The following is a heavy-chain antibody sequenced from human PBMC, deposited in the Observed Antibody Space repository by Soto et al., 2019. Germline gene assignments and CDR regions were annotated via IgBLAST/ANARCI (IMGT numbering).Heavy chain of an antibody. CDR3: AKDGSSSFWYFDC. CDR1: GFTFSSYA. CDR2: VSGSGGST. J-gene: IGHJ4*02. V-gene: IGHV3-23*01. Sequence: EVQLLESGGGLVQPGASLRLSCAASGFTFSSYAMSWVRQAPGKGLEWVSSVSGSGGSTYYADSMRGRISISRDNSKNMLYLQMDSLRVEDTAVYYCAKDGSSSFWYFDCWGQGTLVTVSS. D-gene: IGHD6-13*01.